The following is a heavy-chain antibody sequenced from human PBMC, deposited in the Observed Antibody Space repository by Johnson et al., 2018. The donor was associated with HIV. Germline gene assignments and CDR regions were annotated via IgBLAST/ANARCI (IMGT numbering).Heavy chain of an antibody. V-gene: IGHV3-15*01. CDR1: GFTFSNAW. J-gene: IGHJ3*02. CDR2: IKSKTDGGTR. D-gene: IGHD3-3*01. Sequence: EVQLVESGGGLVKSGGSLRLSCVASGFTFSNAWMSWVRQAPGKGLEWVGRIKSKTDGGTRDYATPVKGRFTISRDDSKNRLHLQMNSLKTEDTAVYYCTTGLTIFGVVILDAFDIWGQGTMVTVSS. CDR3: TTGLTIFGVVILDAFDI.